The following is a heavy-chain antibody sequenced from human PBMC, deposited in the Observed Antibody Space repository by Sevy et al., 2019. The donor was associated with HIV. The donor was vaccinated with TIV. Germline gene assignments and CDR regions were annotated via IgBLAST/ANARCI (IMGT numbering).Heavy chain of an antibody. CDR3: SATREYYSDSYGYFDY. Sequence: ASVKVSCKASGHTLTDLSMHWVRQAPGKGFEWIGRFDPEDGERIYAQKFQGRVTMTEDTSTDTAYMELSSLRSEDTAVYYCSATREYYSDSYGYFDYWGQATLVTVSS. V-gene: IGHV1-24*01. CDR1: GHTLTDLS. CDR2: FDPEDGER. D-gene: IGHD3-22*01. J-gene: IGHJ4*02.